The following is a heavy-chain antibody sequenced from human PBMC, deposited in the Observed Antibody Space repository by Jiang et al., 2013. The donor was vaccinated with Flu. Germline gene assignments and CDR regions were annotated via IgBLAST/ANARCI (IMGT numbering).Heavy chain of an antibody. D-gene: IGHD3-22*01. CDR1: SYY. CDR2: INPSGGST. V-gene: IGHV1-46*03. Sequence: SYYMHWVRQAPGQGLEWMGIINPSGGSTSYAQKFQGRVTMTRDTSTSTVYMELSSLRSEDTAVYYCAREFTMIVVGLDAFDIWGQGTMVTVSS. CDR3: AREFTMIVVGLDAFDI. J-gene: IGHJ3*02.